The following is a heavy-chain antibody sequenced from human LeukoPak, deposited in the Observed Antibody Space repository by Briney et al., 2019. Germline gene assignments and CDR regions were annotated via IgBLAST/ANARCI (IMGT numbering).Heavy chain of an antibody. CDR1: GYSFTSYW. D-gene: IGHD3-22*01. CDR3: AGRDYDSSGYGGGNWFDP. V-gene: IGHV5-51*01. CDR2: IYPGDSDT. Sequence: GESLKISCKGSGYSFTSYWIGWVRQMPGKGLEWMGIIYPGDSDTRYSPSFQGQVTISADKSISTAYLQWSSLKASDTAMYYCAGRDYDSSGYGGGNWFDPWGQGTLVTVSS. J-gene: IGHJ5*02.